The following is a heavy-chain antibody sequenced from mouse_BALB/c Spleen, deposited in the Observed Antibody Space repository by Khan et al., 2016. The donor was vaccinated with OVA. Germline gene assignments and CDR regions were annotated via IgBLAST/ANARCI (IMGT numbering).Heavy chain of an antibody. CDR2: ISYTGST. Sequence: VQLQQSGPGLVKPSQSLSLTCTVTGYSITSGYVWNWIRQFPGNKLECMCYISYTGSTNYNPSLKNRISITRDTSYNQFFLQLNTVTTEDTTKYYWARTARIKNGGQGTTLTVSS. J-gene: IGHJ2*01. CDR1: GYSITSGYV. V-gene: IGHV3-2*02. D-gene: IGHD1-2*01. CDR3: ARTARIKN.